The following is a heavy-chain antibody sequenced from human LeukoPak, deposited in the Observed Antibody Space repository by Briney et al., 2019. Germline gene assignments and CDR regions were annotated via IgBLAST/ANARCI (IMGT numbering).Heavy chain of an antibody. J-gene: IGHJ2*01. V-gene: IGHV1-69*06. Sequence: SVKVSCKASGGTFSSYAISWVRQAPGQGLEWMGGIIPIFGTANYAQKFQGRVTITADKSTSTAYMELGSLRSEDTAVYYCARAPALAVAGTYFDLWGRGTLVTVSS. CDR1: GGTFSSYA. D-gene: IGHD6-19*01. CDR2: IIPIFGTA. CDR3: ARAPALAVAGTYFDL.